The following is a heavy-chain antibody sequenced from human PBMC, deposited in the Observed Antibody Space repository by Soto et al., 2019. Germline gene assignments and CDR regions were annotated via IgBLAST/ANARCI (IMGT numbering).Heavy chain of an antibody. V-gene: IGHV5-51*01. CDR3: ARYHYDFWSGYKSDYYYYYGMDV. J-gene: IGHJ6*02. CDR1: GYSFTSYW. Sequence: GESLKISCKGSGYSFTSYWIGWVRQMPGKGLEWMGIIYPGDSDTRYSPSFQGHVTISADKSISTAYLQWSSLKASDTAMYYCARYHYDFWSGYKSDYYYYYGMDVCGQGTAVTVSS. D-gene: IGHD3-3*01. CDR2: IYPGDSDT.